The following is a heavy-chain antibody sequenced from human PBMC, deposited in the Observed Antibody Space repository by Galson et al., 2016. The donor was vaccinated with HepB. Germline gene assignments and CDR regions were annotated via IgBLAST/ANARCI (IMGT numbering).Heavy chain of an antibody. D-gene: IGHD3-3*01. J-gene: IGHJ5*02. CDR1: GFSLSTTGVG. CDR3: ALILRFSESSYRAPNNWVDP. Sequence: PALVKPTQTLTLTCTFSGFSLSTTGVGVGWIRQPPGKALECLAVIYWDDDKWYSPSLKTRLTITKDTSKNQVVLTMTNVDPLDTATYYCALILRFSESSYRAPNNWVDPWGPGTLVTVSS. V-gene: IGHV2-5*02. CDR2: IYWDDDK.